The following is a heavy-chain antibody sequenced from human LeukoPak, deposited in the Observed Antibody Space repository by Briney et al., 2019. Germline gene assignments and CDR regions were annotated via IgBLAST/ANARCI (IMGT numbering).Heavy chain of an antibody. J-gene: IGHJ5*02. Sequence: GASVKVSCKASGYTITSYDINWVRQATGQRLEWMEWMNPNSGNTGYAQKFQGRVTMTRNTSISTAYMELSSLRSEDTAVYYCARGRMVRGVTWWFDPWGQGTLVTVSS. V-gene: IGHV1-8*01. CDR2: MNPNSGNT. D-gene: IGHD3-10*01. CDR1: GYTITSYD. CDR3: ARGRMVRGVTWWFDP.